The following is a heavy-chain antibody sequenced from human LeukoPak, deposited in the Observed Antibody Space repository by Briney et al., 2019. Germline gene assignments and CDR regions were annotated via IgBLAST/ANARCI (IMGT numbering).Heavy chain of an antibody. CDR3: ASTGTRATHYDFWSGHFDY. CDR2: IYYSGST. D-gene: IGHD3-3*01. V-gene: IGHV4-31*03. CDR1: GGSISSGGYC. Sequence: SETLSLTCTVSGGSISSGGYCWGWLRQHPGKGLEWIGYIYYSGSTYYTPSLQSRVTISVDTSKNQFSLKLSSVTAADTAVYYCASTGTRATHYDFWSGHFDYWGQGTLVTVSS. J-gene: IGHJ4*02.